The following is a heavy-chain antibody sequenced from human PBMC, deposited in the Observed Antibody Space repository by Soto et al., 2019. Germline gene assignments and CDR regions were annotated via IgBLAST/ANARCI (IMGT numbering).Heavy chain of an antibody. CDR2: ISGSSRYT. V-gene: IGHV3-11*06. D-gene: IGHD6-19*01. J-gene: IGHJ4*02. Sequence: GGSLRLSCAASGFNFSDHYMNWVRQAPGKGLEWVSYISGSSRYTNFADSVKGRFTISRDNAKNSLYLQMNSLRVEDTAVYYGARHTSGWQYSDYWGQGNPVTV. CDR1: GFNFSDHY. CDR3: ARHTSGWQYSDY.